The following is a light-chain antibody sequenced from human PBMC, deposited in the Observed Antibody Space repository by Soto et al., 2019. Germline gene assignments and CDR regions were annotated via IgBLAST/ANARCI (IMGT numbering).Light chain of an antibody. CDR2: YDS. CDR1: NIGDKS. CDR3: QVWHSSSDHWV. Sequence: SSELTQPPSVSVAPGETARITCGGNNIGDKSVHWYQQKPGQAPVVVIYYDSDRPSGIPERFSGSNSENTATLTISRVEAGDEADYYCQVWHSSSDHWVFGGGTKLTVL. V-gene: IGLV3-21*04. J-gene: IGLJ3*02.